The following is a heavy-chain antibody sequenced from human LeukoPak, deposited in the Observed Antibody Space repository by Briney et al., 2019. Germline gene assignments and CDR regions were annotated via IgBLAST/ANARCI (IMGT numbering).Heavy chain of an antibody. J-gene: IGHJ6*02. Sequence: HPGGSLRLSCAASGFTFSSYAMSWVRQAPGKGLEWVSAISGSGGSTYYADSVKGRFTISRDNSKNTLYLQMNSLRAEDTALYYCAKSRWGSYYYYGMDVWGQGTTVTVSS. V-gene: IGHV3-23*01. CDR2: ISGSGGST. CDR1: GFTFSSYA. CDR3: AKSRWGSYYYYGMDV. D-gene: IGHD5-24*01.